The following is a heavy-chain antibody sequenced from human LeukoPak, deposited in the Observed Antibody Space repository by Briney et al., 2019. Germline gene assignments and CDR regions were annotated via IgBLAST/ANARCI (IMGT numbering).Heavy chain of an antibody. J-gene: IGHJ4*02. CDR2: ISAYNGNT. D-gene: IGHD3-9*01. CDR1: GYTFTSYG. V-gene: IGHV1-18*01. Sequence: ASVKVSCKASGYTFTSYGISWVRQAPGQGLEWMGWISAYNGNTNYAQKLQGRVTMTTDTSTSTAYMELRGLRSDDTAVYYCARSQNYDILTGYYNRPLGYWGQGTLVTVSS. CDR3: ARSQNYDILTGYYNRPLGY.